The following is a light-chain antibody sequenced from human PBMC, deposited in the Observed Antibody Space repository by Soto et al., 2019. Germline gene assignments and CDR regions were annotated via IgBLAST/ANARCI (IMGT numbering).Light chain of an antibody. Sequence: QSVLTQPPSASGTPGQRVAIPCSGSSSNIGSHTVNWYQQLPGTAPKLLIYGNDQRPSGVPDRFSGSKSGTSASLAISGLQSEDEVDYYCAAWDDSLNGPVFGGGTKLTVL. CDR2: GND. V-gene: IGLV1-44*01. CDR3: AAWDDSLNGPV. J-gene: IGLJ3*02. CDR1: SSNIGSHT.